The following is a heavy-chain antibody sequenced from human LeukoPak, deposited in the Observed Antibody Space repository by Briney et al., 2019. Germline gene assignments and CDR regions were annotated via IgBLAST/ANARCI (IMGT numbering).Heavy chain of an antibody. Sequence: ASVKVSCKASGGTFSSYAISWVRQAPGQGLEWMGGIIPIFGTANYAQKFQGRVTITADESTSTAYMELSSLRSEDTAMYYCARVGSYYGDYWGQGTLVTVSS. CDR1: GGTFSSYA. J-gene: IGHJ4*02. CDR2: IIPIFGTA. V-gene: IGHV1-69*13. CDR3: ARVGSYYGDY. D-gene: IGHD2-15*01.